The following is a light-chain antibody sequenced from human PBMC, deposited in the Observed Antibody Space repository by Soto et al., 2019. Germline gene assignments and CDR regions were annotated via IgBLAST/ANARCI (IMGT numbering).Light chain of an antibody. J-gene: IGKJ4*01. CDR1: QGISNY. Sequence: DIQMTQSPSSLSASVGDRVTITCRASQGISNYLAWYQQKPGKVPKLLIYAASTLQSGVPSRFSGSGSWTDFTLTISSLQPEDVATYYWQKYHSAPPLTFGGGTKVEIK. CDR3: QKYHSAPPLT. CDR2: AAS. V-gene: IGKV1-27*01.